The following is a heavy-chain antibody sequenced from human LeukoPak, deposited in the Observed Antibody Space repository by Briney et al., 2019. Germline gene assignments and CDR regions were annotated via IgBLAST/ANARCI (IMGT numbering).Heavy chain of an antibody. CDR2: ISGSGGST. D-gene: IGHD5-18*01. CDR3: AKGGTAMPPWDPNYYYYYGMDV. J-gene: IGHJ6*02. Sequence: GGSLRLSCAASGFTFSSYAMSWVRQAPGKGLEWVSAISGSGGSTYYADSVKGRFTISRDNSKNTLYLQMNSLRAEDTAVYYCAKGGTAMPPWDPNYYYYYGMDVWGQGTTVTVSS. CDR1: GFTFSSYA. V-gene: IGHV3-23*01.